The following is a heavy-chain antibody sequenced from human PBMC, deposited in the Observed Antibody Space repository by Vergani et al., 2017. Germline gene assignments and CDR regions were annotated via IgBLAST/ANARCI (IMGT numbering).Heavy chain of an antibody. D-gene: IGHD5-12*01. CDR3: ARRRLTYYFDY. V-gene: IGHV4-4*02. Sequence: QVQLQESGPGLVKPSGTLSLTCAVSGGSISSSNWWSWVRQPPGKGLEWIGEINHSGSTYYNPSLKSRVTISVDTSKNQFSLKLSSVTAADTAVYYCARRRLTYYFDYWGQGTLVTVSS. J-gene: IGHJ4*02. CDR1: GGSISSSNW. CDR2: INHSGST.